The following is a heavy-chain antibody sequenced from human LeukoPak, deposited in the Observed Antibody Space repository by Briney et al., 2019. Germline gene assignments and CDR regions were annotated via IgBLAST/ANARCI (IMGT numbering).Heavy chain of an antibody. CDR3: ARGRQPSDAFDI. D-gene: IGHD6-13*01. J-gene: IGHJ3*02. CDR2: INPDGGIT. Sequence: ASVKVSCKASGYTFTIYYMYCVRHAPGQGLEWMGIINPDGGITSYAQNFQGRVTMNRDMSTSTVYVEMNRLRSEDTAVYYCARGRQPSDAFDIWGQGTMVTVSS. CDR1: GYTFTIYY. V-gene: IGHV1-46*01.